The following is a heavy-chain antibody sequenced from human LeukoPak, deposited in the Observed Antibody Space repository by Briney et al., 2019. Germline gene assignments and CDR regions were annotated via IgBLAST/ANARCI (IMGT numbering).Heavy chain of an antibody. CDR3: ARDYSSSSQLPVVGYYYYYGMDV. V-gene: IGHV4-34*01. J-gene: IGHJ6*02. Sequence: SETLSLTCAVYGGSFSGYYWSWIRQPPGKGLEWIGEINHSGSTNYNPSLKSRVTISVDTSKNQFSLKLSSVTAADTAVYYCARDYSSSSQLPVVGYYYYYGMDVWGQGTTVTVSS. D-gene: IGHD6-6*01. CDR2: INHSGST. CDR1: GGSFSGYY.